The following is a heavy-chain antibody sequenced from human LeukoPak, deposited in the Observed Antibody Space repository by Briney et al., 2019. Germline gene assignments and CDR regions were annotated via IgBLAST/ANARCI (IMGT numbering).Heavy chain of an antibody. J-gene: IGHJ6*03. D-gene: IGHD1-26*01. V-gene: IGHV1-69*13. CDR3: AISGSQNYYYYYYMDV. CDR2: IIPIFGTA. Sequence: VASVKVSCKASGGTFSSYAISWVRQAPGQGLEWMGGIIPIFGTANYAQKFQGRVMITADESTSTAYMELSSLRSEDTAVYYCAISGSQNYYYYYYMDVWGKGTTVTVSS. CDR1: GGTFSSYA.